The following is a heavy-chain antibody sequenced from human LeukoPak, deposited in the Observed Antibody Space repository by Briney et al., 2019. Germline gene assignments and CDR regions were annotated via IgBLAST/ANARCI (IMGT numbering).Heavy chain of an antibody. Sequence: GGSLRLSCAASGFIFRDCGMSWVRQAPGKGLEWVSAISGSGGSTYYADSVKGRFTISRDNSKNTLYLQMNSLRAEDTAVYYCAKDRYSYGFFDYWGQGTLVTVSS. D-gene: IGHD5-18*01. CDR1: GFIFRDCG. V-gene: IGHV3-23*01. CDR3: AKDRYSYGFFDY. CDR2: ISGSGGST. J-gene: IGHJ4*02.